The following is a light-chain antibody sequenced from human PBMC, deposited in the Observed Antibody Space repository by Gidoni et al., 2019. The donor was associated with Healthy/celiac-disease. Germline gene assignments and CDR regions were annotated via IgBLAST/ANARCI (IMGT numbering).Light chain of an antibody. CDR3: QQYYSYHWT. Sequence: AIRMTQSPSSFSASTGDRVTITCRASQRISSYLAWYQQKPGKAPKLLIYAASTLQSGVPSRFRGSGSVTDFTLTISCLQSEDFATYYCQQYYSYHWTFGQGTKVEIK. CDR1: QRISSY. J-gene: IGKJ1*01. CDR2: AAS. V-gene: IGKV1-8*01.